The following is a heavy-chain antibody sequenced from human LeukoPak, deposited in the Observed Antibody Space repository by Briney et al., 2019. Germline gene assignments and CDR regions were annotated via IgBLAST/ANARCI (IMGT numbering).Heavy chain of an antibody. CDR3: ARAHYYDSSGYYYDY. V-gene: IGHV3-11*01. Sequence: PGGSLRLSCAASGFTFSDNYMRWIRQAPGKGLEWVLYISSSGSTIYNAESVKGRFTITRNNAKNSLYLQKNSLRADDTAVDYCARAHYYDSSGYYYDYWGQGTLVTVSS. J-gene: IGHJ4*02. CDR1: GFTFSDNY. CDR2: ISSSGSTI. D-gene: IGHD3-22*01.